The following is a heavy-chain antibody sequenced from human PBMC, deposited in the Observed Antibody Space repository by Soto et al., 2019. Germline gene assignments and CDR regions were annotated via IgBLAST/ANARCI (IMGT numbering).Heavy chain of an antibody. Sequence: GGSLRLSCAASGFIFANYGMHWVRQAPGKGLEWVAPITYEGSNKYYADAVKGRFTISRDNAKNMVSLQMDSLRAEDTAVYYCAKARGANNWANYYGLDVWGQGTTVTVSS. CDR3: AKARGANNWANYYGLDV. V-gene: IGHV3-30*18. J-gene: IGHJ6*02. CDR1: GFIFANYG. D-gene: IGHD1-1*01. CDR2: ITYEGSNK.